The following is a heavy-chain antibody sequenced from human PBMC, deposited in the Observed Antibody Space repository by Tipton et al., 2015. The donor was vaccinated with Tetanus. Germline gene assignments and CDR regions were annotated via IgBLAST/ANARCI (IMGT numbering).Heavy chain of an antibody. CDR3: ARANGPGSYLDY. D-gene: IGHD2-8*01. CDR1: GGSISSYY. CDR2: INHSGST. V-gene: IGHV4-34*01. Sequence: CSLSGGSISSYYWSWIRQPPGKGLEWIGEINHSGSTNYNPSLKSRVTISVDTSKNQFSLKLSSVTAADTAVYYCARANGPGSYLDYWGQGTLVTVSS. J-gene: IGHJ4*02.